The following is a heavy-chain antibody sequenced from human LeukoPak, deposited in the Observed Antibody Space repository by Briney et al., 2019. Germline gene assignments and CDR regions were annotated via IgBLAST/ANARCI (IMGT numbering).Heavy chain of an antibody. CDR3: ARDLDGTFDY. D-gene: IGHD3-9*01. CDR1: GFTFSSYG. J-gene: IGHJ4*02. Sequence: GGSLRLSCAVSGFTFSSYGMTWVRQAPGKGLEWVSVIYSGGSTYYADSVKGRFTISRDNSKNTLYLQMYSLRAEDTAVYYCARDLDGTFDYWGQGTLVTVSS. V-gene: IGHV3-66*01. CDR2: IYSGGST.